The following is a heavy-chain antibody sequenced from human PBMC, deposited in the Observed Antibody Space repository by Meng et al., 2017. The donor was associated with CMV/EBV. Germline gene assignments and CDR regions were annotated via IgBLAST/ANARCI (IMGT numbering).Heavy chain of an antibody. V-gene: IGHV4-59*01. D-gene: IGHD2-2*01. CDR1: GGSISSYY. CDR3: ARVRVPAATYYYYGMDV. Sequence: ESLKISCTVSGGSISSYYWSWIRQPPGKGLEWIGYIYYSGSTNYNPSLKSRVTISVDTSKNQFSLKLSSVTAADTAVYYCARVRVPAATYYYYGMDVWGQGTMVTVSS. J-gene: IGHJ6*02. CDR2: IYYSGST.